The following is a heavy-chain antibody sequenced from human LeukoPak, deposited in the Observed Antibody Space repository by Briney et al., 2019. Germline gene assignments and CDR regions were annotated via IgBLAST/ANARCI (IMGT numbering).Heavy chain of an antibody. CDR2: INHSGST. D-gene: IGHD1-26*01. V-gene: IGHV4-34*01. Sequence: SETLSLTCAVYGGSFSGYYWSWIRQPPGKGLEWIGEINHSGSTNYNPSLKSRVTISIDTSKNQFSLKLSSVTAADTAVYYCARAIVGATGMGYYYGMDVWGQGTTVTVSS. CDR1: GGSFSGYY. J-gene: IGHJ6*02. CDR3: ARAIVGATGMGYYYGMDV.